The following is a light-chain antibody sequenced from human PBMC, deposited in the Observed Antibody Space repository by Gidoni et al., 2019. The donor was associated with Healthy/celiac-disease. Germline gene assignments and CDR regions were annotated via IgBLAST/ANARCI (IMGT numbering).Light chain of an antibody. CDR3: AAWDDSLSGVV. Sequence: QPVLTQPPSASGTPRQRVTIPCSGSSSNIGSNYVYWYQQLPGTAPKLLIYRNNQRPSGVPDRFSGSKSGTSASLAISGLRSEDEADYYCAAWDDSLSGVVFGGGTKLTVL. CDR2: RNN. J-gene: IGLJ2*01. CDR1: SSNIGSNY. V-gene: IGLV1-47*01.